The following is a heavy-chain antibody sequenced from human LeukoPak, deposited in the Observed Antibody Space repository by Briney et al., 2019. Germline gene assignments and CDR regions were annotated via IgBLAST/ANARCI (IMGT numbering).Heavy chain of an antibody. CDR2: IYTSGST. Sequence: SETLSLTCTVSGGSISSCYWSWLRQPAGKGLEWIGRIYTSGSTNYNPSLKSRVTMSVDTSKNQFSLKLSSVTAADTAVYYCARTDLKLERRDNDAFDIWGQGTMVTVSS. J-gene: IGHJ3*02. V-gene: IGHV4-4*07. CDR1: GGSISSCY. D-gene: IGHD1-1*01. CDR3: ARTDLKLERRDNDAFDI.